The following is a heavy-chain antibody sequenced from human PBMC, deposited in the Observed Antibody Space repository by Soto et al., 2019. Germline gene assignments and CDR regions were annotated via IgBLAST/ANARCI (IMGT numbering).Heavy chain of an antibody. D-gene: IGHD1-26*01. V-gene: IGHV6-1*01. CDR2: TYYRSKWYY. CDR1: GYGFSINSSV. Sequence: SQTLSLTCAITGYGFSINSSVFSLFRHSPSRGLEWLGRTYYRSKWYYEYAVSLRGRITINPDTSKNQYSLQLNSVTPADTAVYFCERGEEYSGSIFEYWGKGNMVTVSS. J-gene: IGHJ4*01. CDR3: ERGEEYSGSIFEY.